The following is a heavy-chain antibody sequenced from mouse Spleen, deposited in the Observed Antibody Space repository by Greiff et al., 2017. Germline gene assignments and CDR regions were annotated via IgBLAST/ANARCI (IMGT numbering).Heavy chain of an antibody. J-gene: IGHJ4*01. V-gene: IGHV1-64*01. Sequence: VQLQQPGAELVKPGASVKLSCKASGYTFTSYWMHWVKQRPGQGLEWIGMIHPNSGSTNYNEKFKSKATLTVDKSSSTAYMQLSSLTSEDSAVYYCARKDSITTVVAPHYYAMDYWGQGTSVTVSS. CDR1: GYTFTSYW. CDR3: ARKDSITTVVAPHYYAMDY. D-gene: IGHD1-1*01. CDR2: IHPNSGST.